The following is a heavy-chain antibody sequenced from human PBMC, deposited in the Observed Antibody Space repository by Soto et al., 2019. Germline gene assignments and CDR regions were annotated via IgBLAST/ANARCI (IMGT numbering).Heavy chain of an antibody. D-gene: IGHD1-26*01. J-gene: IGHJ6*02. CDR1: EFTFNNYW. CDR2: INSDGSST. Sequence: EVQLVESGGGLVQPGGSLRLSCAASEFTFNNYWIHWVRQAPGKGLVWVSRINSDGSSTTYADSVKGRLTISRDKAKNTLYLQMNSLRAEDTAVYYCARDANTVGVAGGMDVWGQGTTVTVSS. CDR3: ARDANTVGVAGGMDV. V-gene: IGHV3-74*01.